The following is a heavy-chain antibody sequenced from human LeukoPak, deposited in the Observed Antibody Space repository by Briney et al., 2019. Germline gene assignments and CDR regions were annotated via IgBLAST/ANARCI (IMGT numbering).Heavy chain of an antibody. Sequence: SETLSLTCTVSGVSISSGPCYWSWIRQPAGKGLEWIGRIYTSGSTNYNPSLKSRVTMSVDTSKNHLSLKLSSVTAADTAVYHCARARAAAAWFDYWGQGTLVTVSS. V-gene: IGHV4-61*02. CDR1: GVSISSGPCY. D-gene: IGHD6-13*01. CDR3: ARARAAAAWFDY. J-gene: IGHJ4*02. CDR2: IYTSGST.